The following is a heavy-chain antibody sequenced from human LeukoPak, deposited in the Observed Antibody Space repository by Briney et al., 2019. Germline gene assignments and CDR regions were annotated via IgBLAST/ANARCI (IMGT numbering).Heavy chain of an antibody. CDR2: ISGSAHKI. V-gene: IGHV3-23*01. D-gene: IGHD5-18*01. CDR1: GITFSNYA. J-gene: IGHJ4*02. CDR3: AGRPTGYSSGYIH. Sequence: GGSLRLSCVASGITFSNYAVSWVRQAPAKGLDWVSVISGSAHKIRYADSVKGRFTISRDNSENIVYLQMNNLRVEDTAVYYCAGRPTGYSSGYIHWGQGTLVTVSS.